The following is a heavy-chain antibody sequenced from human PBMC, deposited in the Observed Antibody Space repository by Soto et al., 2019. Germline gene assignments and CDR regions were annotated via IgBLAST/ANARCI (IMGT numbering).Heavy chain of an antibody. CDR1: GFTVSSNY. V-gene: IGHV3-66*01. D-gene: IGHD4-17*01. CDR3: ARDSPRTTVTTHYWYFDL. Sequence: GGSLRLSCAASGFTVSSNYMSWVRKAQGKGLEWVSVIYSGGSTYYADSVKGRFTISRDNSKNTLYLQMNSLRAEDTAVYYCARDSPRTTVTTHYWYFDLWGRGTLVTVSS. J-gene: IGHJ2*01. CDR2: IYSGGST.